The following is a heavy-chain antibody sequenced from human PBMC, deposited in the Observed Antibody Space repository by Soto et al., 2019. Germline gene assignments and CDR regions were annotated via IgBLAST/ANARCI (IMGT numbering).Heavy chain of an antibody. D-gene: IGHD3-10*01. V-gene: IGHV4-59*01. CDR3: ARGGNYYGSGSYDY. Sequence: PSATLSLTCTVSGGSISSYYWSWIRQPPGKGLEWIGYIYYSGSTNYNPSLKSRVTISVDTSKNQFSLKLSSVTAADTAVYYCARGGNYYGSGSYDYWGQGTLVTVSS. CDR2: IYYSGST. CDR1: GGSISSYY. J-gene: IGHJ4*02.